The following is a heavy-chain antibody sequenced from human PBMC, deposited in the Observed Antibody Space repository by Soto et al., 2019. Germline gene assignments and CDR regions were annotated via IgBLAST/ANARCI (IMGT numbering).Heavy chain of an antibody. CDR2: ISTYNGDT. Sequence: AASVKVSCKASGYTFTRSGISWVRQAPGQGLEWMGWISTYNGDTRYSQTFQGRVTLTRDTPGNTAYLELNSLISEDTAVYYCGSPRDYDACFDSWGRGPLVTVSS. J-gene: IGHJ4*02. CDR1: GYTFTRSG. D-gene: IGHD3-22*01. V-gene: IGHV1-18*01. CDR3: GSPRDYDACFDS.